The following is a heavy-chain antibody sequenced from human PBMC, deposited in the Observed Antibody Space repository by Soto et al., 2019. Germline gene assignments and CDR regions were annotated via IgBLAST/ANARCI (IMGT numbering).Heavy chain of an antibody. D-gene: IGHD3-22*01. Sequence: PGESLNISCKGSGYSRTSWWISWVLQMPGKGVGWRGRMDPSYSYTNYIPSFQHDVTISADKSISTAYLQWSSLNPSHTAMSYCARTLDSSGYYFPYYYYYYGIDVWGQGTPVTVSS. CDR3: ARTLDSSGYYFPYYYYYYGIDV. J-gene: IGHJ6*02. V-gene: IGHV5-10-1*01. CDR2: MDPSYSYT. CDR1: GYSRTSWW.